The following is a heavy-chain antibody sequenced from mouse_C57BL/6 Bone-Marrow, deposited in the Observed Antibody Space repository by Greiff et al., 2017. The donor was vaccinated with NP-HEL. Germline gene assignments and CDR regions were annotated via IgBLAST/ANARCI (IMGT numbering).Heavy chain of an antibody. CDR1: GFTFSDYG. Sequence: EVQGVESGGGLVQPGGSLKLSCAASGFTFSDYGMAWVRQAPRKGPEWVAFISNLAYSIYYADTVTGRFTISRENAKNTLYLEMSSLRSEDTAMYYCARPDYGSSYWYFDVWGTGTSVTVSS. J-gene: IGHJ1*03. CDR3: ARPDYGSSYWYFDV. CDR2: ISNLAYSI. D-gene: IGHD1-1*01. V-gene: IGHV5-15*01.